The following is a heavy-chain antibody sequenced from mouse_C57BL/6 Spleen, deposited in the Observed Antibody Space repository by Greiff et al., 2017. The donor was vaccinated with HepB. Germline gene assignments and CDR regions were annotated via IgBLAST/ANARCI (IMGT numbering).Heavy chain of an antibody. D-gene: IGHD3-1*01. CDR2: IYPSDSET. J-gene: IGHJ2*01. Sequence: VQLVESGAELVRPGSSVKLSCKASGYTFTSYWMDWVKQRPGQGLEWIGNIYPSDSETHYNQKFKDKATLTVDKSSSTAYMQLSSLTSEDSAVYYCARSGGSRDYWGQGTTLTVSS. CDR1: GYTFTSYW. V-gene: IGHV1-61*01. CDR3: ARSGGSRDY.